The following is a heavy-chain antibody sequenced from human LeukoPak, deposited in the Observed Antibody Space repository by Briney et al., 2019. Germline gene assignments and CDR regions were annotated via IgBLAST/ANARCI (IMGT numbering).Heavy chain of an antibody. Sequence: GGSLRLSCAASGFTFSSYWMHWVRQVSGKGLVWVARINPGGSSITYADSVKGRFTISRDNAKNTLYLQMDSLRAEDTGVYYCARSNQAEDYWGQGTLVTVSS. CDR3: ARSNQAEDY. CDR2: INPGGSSI. V-gene: IGHV3-74*01. D-gene: IGHD1-14*01. J-gene: IGHJ4*02. CDR1: GFTFSSYW.